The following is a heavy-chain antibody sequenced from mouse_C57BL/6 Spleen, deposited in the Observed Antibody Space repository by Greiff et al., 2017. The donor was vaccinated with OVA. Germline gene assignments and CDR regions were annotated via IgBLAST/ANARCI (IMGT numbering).Heavy chain of an antibody. CDR3: AREDGGDY. CDR2: INPYNGGT. Sequence: VQLQQSGPVLVKPGASVKMSCKASGYTFTDYYMNWVKQSHGKSLEWIGVINPYNGGTSYNQKFKGKATLTVDKSSSTAYMDLHSLTSEDSAVYYCAREDGGDYWGQDTTLTVAS. V-gene: IGHV1-19*01. J-gene: IGHJ2*01. CDR1: GYTFTDYY.